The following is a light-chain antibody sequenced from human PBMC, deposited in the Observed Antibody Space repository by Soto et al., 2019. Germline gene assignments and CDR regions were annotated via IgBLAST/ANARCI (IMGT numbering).Light chain of an antibody. V-gene: IGLV2-23*01. CDR2: EGS. Sequence: SILTQRSSVPFSPEQSNTISCTSTSSYVGSYNLVSWYQQHPGKAPKLMIYEGSKRPSGVSNRFSGSKSGNTASLTISGLQAEDEADYYCCSYAGSSTYVFGTGPKLTV. CDR3: CSYAGSSTYV. J-gene: IGLJ1*01. CDR1: SSYVGSYNL.